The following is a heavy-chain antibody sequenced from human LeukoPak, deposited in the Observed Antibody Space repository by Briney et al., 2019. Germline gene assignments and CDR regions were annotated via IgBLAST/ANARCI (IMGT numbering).Heavy chain of an antibody. CDR3: ARQSAAAGLDY. J-gene: IGHJ4*02. D-gene: IGHD6-13*01. Sequence: GESLKISCKGSGYSFTSYSIGWVRQMPGKGLEWMGIIYPGDSDTRYSPSFQGQVTISADKSISTAYLQWSRLKASDTDMYYCARQSAAAGLDYWGQGTLVTVSS. V-gene: IGHV5-51*01. CDR1: GYSFTSYS. CDR2: IYPGDSDT.